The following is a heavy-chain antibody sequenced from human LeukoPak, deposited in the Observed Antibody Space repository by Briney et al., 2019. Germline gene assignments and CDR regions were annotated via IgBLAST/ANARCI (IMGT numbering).Heavy chain of an antibody. Sequence: GASVNVSCKASGYTFTVYFMHWVRQAPGQGLDWMGWINPNSGGTNYAQKFQGRVTMTRDTSISTAYMELSRLRSDDTAVYYCARELNYDSSGYYFDYWGQGTLVTVSS. CDR2: INPNSGGT. CDR3: ARELNYDSSGYYFDY. D-gene: IGHD3-22*01. J-gene: IGHJ4*02. CDR1: GYTFTVYF. V-gene: IGHV1-2*02.